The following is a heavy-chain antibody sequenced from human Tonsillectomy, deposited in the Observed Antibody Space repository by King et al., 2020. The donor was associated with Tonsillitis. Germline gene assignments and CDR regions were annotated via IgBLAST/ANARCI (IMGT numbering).Heavy chain of an antibody. D-gene: IGHD3-16*02. Sequence: QLQESGPGLVKPSETLSLTCTVSGGSISSYYWSWIRQPPGKGLEWVGYIYHSGSTSYNPSLKSRVTISVDTSKIQFSLKLSSVSAADTAVYYCARGVNDYVWGSYRYDYWGQGTLVTVSS. CDR2: IYHSGST. V-gene: IGHV4-59*01. CDR1: GGSISSYY. CDR3: ARGVNDYVWGSYRYDY. J-gene: IGHJ4*02.